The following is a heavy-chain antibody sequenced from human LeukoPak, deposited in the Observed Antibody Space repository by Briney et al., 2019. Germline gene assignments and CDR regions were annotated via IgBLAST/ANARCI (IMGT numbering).Heavy chain of an antibody. J-gene: IGHJ4*02. D-gene: IGHD6-19*01. V-gene: IGHV4-34*01. Sequence: PSETLSLTCAVSGVPFSNYYWSWVRQSPRQGLEWIGEFNHSGYTNYNPSLKSRVTMSIDTSKNQFSLMLTSVTAADTGVYYCTRAVAGHPDWGQGTRVTVSS. CDR2: FNHSGYT. CDR1: GVPFSNYY. CDR3: TRAVAGHPD.